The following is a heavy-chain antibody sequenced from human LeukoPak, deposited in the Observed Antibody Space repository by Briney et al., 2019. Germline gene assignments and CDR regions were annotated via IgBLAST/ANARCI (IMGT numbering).Heavy chain of an antibody. CDR2: IYYSGST. CDR3: TRSFGVVTNFDY. J-gene: IGHJ4*02. CDR1: GGSISSSSYY. D-gene: IGHD3-3*01. V-gene: IGHV4-39*07. Sequence: PSETLSLTCTVSGGSISSSSYYWGWIRQPPGKGLEWIGSIYYSGSTYYNPSLKSRVTISVDTSKNQFSLKLSSVTAADTAVYYCTRSFGVVTNFDYWGQGTLVTVSS.